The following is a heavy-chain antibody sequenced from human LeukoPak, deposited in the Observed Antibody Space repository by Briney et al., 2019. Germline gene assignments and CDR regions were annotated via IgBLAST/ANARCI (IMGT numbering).Heavy chain of an antibody. CDR1: GGSISSYY. Sequence: SETLSLTCTVSGGSISSYYWSWIRQPPGKGLEWIGYIYYSGSTYYNPSLKSRVTISVDTSKNQFSLKLSSVTAADTAVYYCARVRGTDDYWGQGTLVTVSS. CDR3: ARVRGTDDY. CDR2: IYYSGST. V-gene: IGHV4-59*08. J-gene: IGHJ4*02. D-gene: IGHD1-1*01.